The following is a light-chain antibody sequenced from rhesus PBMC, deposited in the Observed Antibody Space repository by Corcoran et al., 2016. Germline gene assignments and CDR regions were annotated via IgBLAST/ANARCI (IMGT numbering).Light chain of an antibody. CDR2: EAS. Sequence: DIQMTQSPSSLSASVGDRVTITCRASQGITNDLAWYQQKPGETPKLLSYEASSLQSGIPSRFSGSGSGTDFTLTISSLQSEDFATYYCQHYYSTPLSFGQGTKVEIK. CDR1: QGITND. CDR3: QHYYSTPLS. V-gene: IGKV1-25*01. J-gene: IGKJ2*01.